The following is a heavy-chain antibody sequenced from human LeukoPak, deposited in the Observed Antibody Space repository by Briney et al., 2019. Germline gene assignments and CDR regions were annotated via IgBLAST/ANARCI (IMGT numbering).Heavy chain of an antibody. V-gene: IGHV3-7*01. CDR2: IKQDGSEK. Sequence: PGGSLRLSCAASAFTFSSYWMTWVRQAPGKGLEWVANIKQDGSEKYYVASVEGRFTISRDNAKNSLYLQMNSLRAEDTAVYYCARQYWYFDLWGRGTLVTVSS. J-gene: IGHJ2*01. CDR1: AFTFSSYW. CDR3: ARQYWYFDL.